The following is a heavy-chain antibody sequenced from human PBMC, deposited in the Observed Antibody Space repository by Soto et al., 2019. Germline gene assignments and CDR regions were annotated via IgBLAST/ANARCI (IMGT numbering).Heavy chain of an antibody. V-gene: IGHV1-46*01. Sequence: HLAQSGPEVKRPGASVKISCKASGFIFTDWFMHWVRQAPGQGPEWMGIINTSGGSSIYSQKSQDRVTMTRDTSTSTLYVELSSLTSADTAVYYCAKEGAIPGEVDAWGQGTLVTVSS. CDR1: GFIFTDWF. J-gene: IGHJ1*01. CDR3: AKEGAIPGEVDA. D-gene: IGHD2-21*01. CDR2: INTSGGSS.